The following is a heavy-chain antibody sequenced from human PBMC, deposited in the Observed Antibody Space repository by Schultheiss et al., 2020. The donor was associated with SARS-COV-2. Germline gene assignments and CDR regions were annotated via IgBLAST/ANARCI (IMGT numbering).Heavy chain of an antibody. V-gene: IGHV1-18*01. J-gene: IGHJ6*02. CDR1: GYTFTSYG. D-gene: IGHD2/OR15-2a*01. CDR3: GRHFGTVKKYFYFYGMDV. CDR2: ISAYNGNT. Sequence: ASVKVSCKASGYTFTSYGISWVRQAPGQGLEWMGWISAYNGNTNYAQKFQGRVTMTRDTSITTVYMELSRLRSDDTAIYYCGRHFGTVKKYFYFYGMDVWGQGTTVTVSS.